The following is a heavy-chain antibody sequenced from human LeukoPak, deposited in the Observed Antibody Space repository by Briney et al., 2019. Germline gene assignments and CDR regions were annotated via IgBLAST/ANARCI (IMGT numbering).Heavy chain of an antibody. CDR2: SGSNT. D-gene: IGHD3-22*01. J-gene: IGHJ4*02. V-gene: IGHV3-11*04. CDR3: ASNYYDSSGYYYG. Sequence: SGSNTYYADSVKGRFIISRDNAKNSLYLQMNSLRAEDTAVYYCASNYYDSSGYYYGWGQGTLVTVSS.